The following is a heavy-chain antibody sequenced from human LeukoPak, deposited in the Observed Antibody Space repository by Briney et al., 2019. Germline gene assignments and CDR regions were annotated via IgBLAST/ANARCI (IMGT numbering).Heavy chain of an antibody. Sequence: SVKVSCKASGYTFTSYGISWVRQAPGQGLEWMGWISAYNGNTNYAQKLQGRVTMTTDTSTSTAYMELRSLRSDDTAVYYCARWPPYYYDSSGYSAYYYYGMDVWGQGTTVTVSS. V-gene: IGHV1-18*01. D-gene: IGHD3-22*01. J-gene: IGHJ6*02. CDR1: GYTFTSYG. CDR2: ISAYNGNT. CDR3: ARWPPYYYDSSGYSAYYYYGMDV.